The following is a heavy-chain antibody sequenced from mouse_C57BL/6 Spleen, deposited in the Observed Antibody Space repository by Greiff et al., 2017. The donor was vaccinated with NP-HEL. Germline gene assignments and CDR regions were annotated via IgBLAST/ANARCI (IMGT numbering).Heavy chain of an antibody. J-gene: IGHJ4*01. CDR3: ARYDYGSSPYYAMDY. CDR1: GYTFTSYW. Sequence: VQLQQPGAELVKPGASVKLSCKASGYTFTSYWMQWVKQRPGQGLEWIGEIDPSDSYTNYNQKFKGKATLTVDTSSSTAYMQLSSLTSEDSAVYYCARYDYGSSPYYAMDYWGQGTSVTVSS. CDR2: IDPSDSYT. V-gene: IGHV1-50*01. D-gene: IGHD1-1*01.